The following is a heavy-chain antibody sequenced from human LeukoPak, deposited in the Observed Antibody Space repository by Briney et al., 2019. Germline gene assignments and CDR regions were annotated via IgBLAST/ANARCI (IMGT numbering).Heavy chain of an antibody. V-gene: IGHV3-30*02. CDR1: GFTFSSYG. CDR3: ARDYYGSGSYLDY. D-gene: IGHD3-10*01. J-gene: IGHJ4*02. CDR2: IRYDGSNK. Sequence: GGSLRLSCAASGFTFSSYGMHWVRQAPGKGLEWVAFIRYDGSNKYYADSVKGRFTISRDNSKNTLYLQMNSLRAEDTAVYYCARDYYGSGSYLDYWGQGTLVTVSS.